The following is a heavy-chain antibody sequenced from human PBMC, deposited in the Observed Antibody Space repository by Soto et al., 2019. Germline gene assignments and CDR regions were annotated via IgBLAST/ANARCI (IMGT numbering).Heavy chain of an antibody. CDR2: IYSGGST. CDR3: ARDGGYSYGTFDY. CDR1: GFTVSSNY. D-gene: IGHD5-18*01. Sequence: EVQLVESGGGLIQPGGSLRLSCAASGFTVSSNYMSWVRQAPGKGLEWVSVIYSGGSTYYADSVKGRFTISRDNSKNTLYLQMNSLRAEDTAVYYCARDGGYSYGTFDYWGQGTLSPSPQ. V-gene: IGHV3-53*01. J-gene: IGHJ4*02.